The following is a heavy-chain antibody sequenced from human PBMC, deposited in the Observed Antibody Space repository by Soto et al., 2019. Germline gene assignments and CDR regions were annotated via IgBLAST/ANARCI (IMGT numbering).Heavy chain of an antibody. CDR1: GFAFSDHY. J-gene: IGHJ4*02. CDR3: ASGAATTISKIEY. CDR2: ISSSSSYT. D-gene: IGHD4-4*01. Sequence: PGWSLRLSCAASGFAFSDHYMTWIRQAPGKGLEWVSYISSSSSYTNYADSVKGRFTTSRDNAKNSLYLQMNSLRAEDTAVYYCASGAATTISKIEYWGQGNLVTVSS. V-gene: IGHV3-11*06.